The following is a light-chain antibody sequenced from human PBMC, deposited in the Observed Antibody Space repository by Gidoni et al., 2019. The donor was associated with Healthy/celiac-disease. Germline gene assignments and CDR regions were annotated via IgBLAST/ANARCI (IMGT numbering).Light chain of an antibody. Sequence: IVMTPYPDSLAVSLGERATINCKSSQSVLYISNNKNYLAWYQQKPGQPPKLPSYWASTRESGVPDRFSGSGSGTDFTLPISSLQAEDVAVYYCQQYYSTPYTFGQGTKLEIK. CDR2: WAS. CDR1: QSVLYISNNKNY. CDR3: QQYYSTPYT. V-gene: IGKV4-1*01. J-gene: IGKJ2*01.